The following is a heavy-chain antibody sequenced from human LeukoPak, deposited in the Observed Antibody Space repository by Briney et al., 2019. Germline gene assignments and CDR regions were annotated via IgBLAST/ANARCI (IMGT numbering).Heavy chain of an antibody. J-gene: IGHJ4*02. CDR3: ARQSSGSYVYLDF. D-gene: IGHD3-22*01. CDR2: MSISGNT. V-gene: IGHV4-4*07. Sequence: KPSETLSLTCTISGGSISSHYYSWIRQPAGKGLEWIGRMSISGNTNYNPSLKSRVTISVDKSKNQLSLKLSSVTAADTAMYYCARQSSGSYVYLDFWGQGTLVTASS. CDR1: GGSISSHY.